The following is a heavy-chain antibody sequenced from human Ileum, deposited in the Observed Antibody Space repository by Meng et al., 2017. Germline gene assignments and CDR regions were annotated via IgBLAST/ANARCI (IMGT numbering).Heavy chain of an antibody. V-gene: IGHV4-4*02. CDR2: ISNSGKT. CDR1: GDSIGNSKW. J-gene: IGHJ4*02. Sequence: SGPGLVQPSGPLSLACAVSGDSIGNSKWWSWLRQPPGKGLEWIGEISNSGKTVYSPSLKSRVRISLDKSNNQFSLTLNSVTAADTAMYYCARERIRELGLFDSWGQGTLVTVSS. CDR3: ARERIRELGLFDS. D-gene: IGHD3-10*01.